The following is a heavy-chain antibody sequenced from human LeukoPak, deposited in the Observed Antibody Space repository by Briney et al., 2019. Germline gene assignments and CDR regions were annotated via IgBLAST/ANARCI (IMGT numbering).Heavy chain of an antibody. D-gene: IGHD6-13*01. CDR3: ARRRSRDNWFDP. J-gene: IGHJ5*02. CDR2: TYYSGST. Sequence: SETLSLTCTVSGGSISSYYWSWIRQPPGKGLEWIGYTYYSGSTNYNPSLKSRVTISVDTSKNQFSLKLSSVTAADTAVYYCARRRSRDNWFDPWGQGTLVTVSS. V-gene: IGHV4-59*08. CDR1: GGSISSYY.